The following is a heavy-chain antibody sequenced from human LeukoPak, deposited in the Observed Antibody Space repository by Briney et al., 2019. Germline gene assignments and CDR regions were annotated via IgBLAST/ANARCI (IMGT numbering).Heavy chain of an antibody. CDR3: ARGYYGDTHFDY. CDR1: GFTFSTYW. V-gene: IGHV3-74*01. J-gene: IGHJ4*01. D-gene: IGHD4-17*01. CDR2: MNNDGSST. Sequence: GGSLRLSCAASGFTFSTYWMHWARQAPGKGLVWVSRMNNDGSSTNYADSVKGRFTISRDNAKNTLYLQMNSLRAEDTAVYYCARGYYGDTHFDYWGQGILVTVSS.